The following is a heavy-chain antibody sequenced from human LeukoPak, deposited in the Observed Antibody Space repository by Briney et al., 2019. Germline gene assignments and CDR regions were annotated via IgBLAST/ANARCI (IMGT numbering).Heavy chain of an antibody. Sequence: GESLKISCKGSGYSFTSYWIGWVRQMPGKGLGWMGIIYPGDSDTRYSPSFQGQVTISADKSISTAYLQWSSLKASDTDIYYSARHTRDFVDYWGQGTLVTVSS. CDR1: GYSFTSYW. CDR2: IYPGDSDT. V-gene: IGHV5-51*01. CDR3: ARHTRDFVDY. D-gene: IGHD3-9*01. J-gene: IGHJ4*02.